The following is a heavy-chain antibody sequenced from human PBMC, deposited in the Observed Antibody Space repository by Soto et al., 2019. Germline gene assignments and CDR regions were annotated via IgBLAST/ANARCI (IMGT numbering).Heavy chain of an antibody. Sequence: GGSLRLSCAASGFTVSSNYMSWVRQAPGKGLEWVSVIYSGGSTYYADSVKGRFTISRHNSKNTLYLQMNSLRAEDTAVYCCARMVATRPDYWGQGTLVTVSS. CDR2: IYSGGST. D-gene: IGHD5-12*01. CDR1: GFTVSSNY. CDR3: ARMVATRPDY. J-gene: IGHJ4*02. V-gene: IGHV3-53*04.